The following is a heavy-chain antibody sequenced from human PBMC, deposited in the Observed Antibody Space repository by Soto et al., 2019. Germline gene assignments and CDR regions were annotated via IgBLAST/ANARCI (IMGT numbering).Heavy chain of an antibody. J-gene: IGHJ5*02. D-gene: IGHD1-1*01. Sequence: QLQLQESGSGLVRPSQTLSLTCTVSGGSISSGGYSWNWIPQPPGKGLEWIGYIYHSGSTLYNPSLKSRVTISVDKSKNEFSLRLSSVTAADTAVYYCARDQLERTWFDPWGQGTLVTVSS. CDR3: ARDQLERTWFDP. CDR2: IYHSGST. V-gene: IGHV4-30-2*01. CDR1: GGSISSGGYS.